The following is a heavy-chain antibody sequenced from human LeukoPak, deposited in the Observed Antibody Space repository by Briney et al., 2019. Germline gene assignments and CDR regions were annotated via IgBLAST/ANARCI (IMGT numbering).Heavy chain of an antibody. CDR3: ARGTKDY. V-gene: IGHV3-48*03. Sequence: GRSLRLSCAASGFTFSSYEMNWVRQAPGKGLEWISYISTTGDRIQYADSVKGRFTISRDNAKNSLYLQMNSLRAEDTAVYYCARGTKDYWGQGTLVTVSS. J-gene: IGHJ4*02. CDR2: ISTTGDRI. CDR1: GFTFSSYE. D-gene: IGHD2-8*01.